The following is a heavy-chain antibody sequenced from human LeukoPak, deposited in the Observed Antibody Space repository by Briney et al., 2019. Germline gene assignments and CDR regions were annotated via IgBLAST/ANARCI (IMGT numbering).Heavy chain of an antibody. Sequence: PSETLSLTCTVSGDSINSSTYRWGWIRQPPGKGLEWIGSIYYIGSPYYNPSLKSQVTSSVDTSKNQSSLQLTSVTARSTATYFCARVRFGGLIDHRGQGTLVTVSS. V-gene: IGHV4-39*01. D-gene: IGHD3-10*01. CDR2: IYYIGSP. CDR3: ARVRFGGLIDH. J-gene: IGHJ4*02. CDR1: GDSINSSTYR.